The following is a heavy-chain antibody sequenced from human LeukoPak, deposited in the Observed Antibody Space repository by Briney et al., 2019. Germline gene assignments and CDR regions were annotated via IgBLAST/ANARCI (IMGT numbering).Heavy chain of an antibody. J-gene: IGHJ4*02. CDR1: GFTFSSYW. CDR3: ASAYYYGSGSYPFDY. D-gene: IGHD3-10*01. Sequence: GGSLRLSCAASGFTFSSYWMSWVRQAPGKGLEWVANIKQDGSEKYYVDSVKGRFTISRDNAKNSLYLQMNSLRAEDTAVYYCASAYYYGSGSYPFDYWGQGTLVTVSS. CDR2: IKQDGSEK. V-gene: IGHV3-7*01.